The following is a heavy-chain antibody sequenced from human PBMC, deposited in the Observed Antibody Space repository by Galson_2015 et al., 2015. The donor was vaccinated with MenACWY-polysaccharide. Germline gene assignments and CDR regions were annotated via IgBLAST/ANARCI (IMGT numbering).Heavy chain of an antibody. CDR3: ARLQSKYLDV. J-gene: IGHJ6*04. D-gene: IGHD4-11*01. CDR1: GYRFSSYG. V-gene: IGHV3-33*01. CDR2: IWYDGREY. Sequence: SLRLSCAASGYRFSSYGIHWVRQAPGRGLEWVAVIWYDGREYYYGDSVEGRFTISRDNSKNMAYLQMNSLRAEDTALYYCARLQSKYLDVCGKGTTVTVSS.